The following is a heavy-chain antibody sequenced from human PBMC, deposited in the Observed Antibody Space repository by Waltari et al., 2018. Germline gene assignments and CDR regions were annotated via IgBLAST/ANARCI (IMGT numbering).Heavy chain of an antibody. V-gene: IGHV3-7*01. Sequence: EVQLVESGGGLVQPGGSLRLSCGASGFTFSRYWMSWVRQTPGKGLQWVANKNYDGSQKYYVDSVKGRFTISRDNAKNSLYLQMNSLRVEDTAVYYCAKSRGFEYWGQGALITVSS. D-gene: IGHD2-2*01. CDR3: AKSRGFEY. J-gene: IGHJ4*02. CDR2: KNYDGSQK. CDR1: GFTFSRYW.